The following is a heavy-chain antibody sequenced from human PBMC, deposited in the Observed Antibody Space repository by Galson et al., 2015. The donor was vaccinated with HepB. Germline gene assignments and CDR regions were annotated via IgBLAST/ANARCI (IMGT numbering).Heavy chain of an antibody. D-gene: IGHD2-8*01. CDR3: ARDDGCLLGYCTNQRFGDTDV. Sequence: SLRLSCAASGFTFNYYAIHWVRQAPGKGLEWVAVIANDGTNKYYADSVKGRFTLSRDSSKSTLSLNSLRPEDTAVYYCARDDGCLLGYCTNQRFGDTDVWGQGTTVTVSS. V-gene: IGHV3-30*04. CDR2: IANDGTNK. J-gene: IGHJ6*02. CDR1: GFTFNYYA.